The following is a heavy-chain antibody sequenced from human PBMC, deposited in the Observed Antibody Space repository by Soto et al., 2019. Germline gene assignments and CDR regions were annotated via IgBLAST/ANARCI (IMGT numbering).Heavy chain of an antibody. CDR1: GFTFSGYG. J-gene: IGHJ4*02. Sequence: GGSLRLSCAASGFTFSGYGMHWVRQAPGKGLEWLALIAFDGSNKYYGDSVKGRFTVSRDNSKNTLYLQMNSLRPDDTAVYYGAEEVGFPSGLDYWGQGTLVTVSS. V-gene: IGHV3-30*18. CDR3: AEEVGFPSGLDY. CDR2: IAFDGSNK. D-gene: IGHD3-22*01.